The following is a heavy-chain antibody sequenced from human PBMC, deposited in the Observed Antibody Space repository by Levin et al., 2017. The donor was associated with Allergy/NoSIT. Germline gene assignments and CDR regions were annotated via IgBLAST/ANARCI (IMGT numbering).Heavy chain of an antibody. V-gene: IGHV3-48*02. D-gene: IGHD3-22*01. J-gene: IGHJ3*02. CDR1: GFTFSSYS. CDR2: ISSSSSTI. CDR3: ASPQDSSGLDAFDI. Sequence: SCAASGFTFSSYSMNWVRQAPGKGLEWVSYISSSSSTIYYADSVKGRFTISRDNAKNSLYLQMNSLRDEDTAVYYCASPQDSSGLDAFDIWGQGTMVTVSS.